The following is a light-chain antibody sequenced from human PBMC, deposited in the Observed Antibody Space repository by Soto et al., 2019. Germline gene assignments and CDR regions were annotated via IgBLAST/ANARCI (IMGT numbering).Light chain of an antibody. Sequence: QSALTQPASVSGSPGQSITISCTGTSSDVGGYNYVSWYQHHPGKAPKLMIYGVSNRPSGVSNRFSGSKSGNTASLTISGLQPEYESDYYCSSYTTSKTRQIVFGPGTKVTVL. CDR2: GVS. CDR1: SSDVGGYNY. CDR3: SSYTTSKTRQIV. J-gene: IGLJ1*01. V-gene: IGLV2-14*03.